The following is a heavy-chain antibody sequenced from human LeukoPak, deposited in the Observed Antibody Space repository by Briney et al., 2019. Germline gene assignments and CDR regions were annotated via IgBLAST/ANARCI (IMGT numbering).Heavy chain of an antibody. Sequence: GRSLRLSCAASGFTFRTYNMNWVRQAPGKGLEWVSSISGSSAYIYYADSVKGRFTISRDNAKNSLYLQMNSLRAEDTAIYYCARDPEGYYYGSGKPYYYGMDVWGQGTTVSVYS. D-gene: IGHD3-10*01. J-gene: IGHJ6*02. CDR1: GFTFRTYN. CDR2: ISGSSAYI. V-gene: IGHV3-21*01. CDR3: ARDPEGYYYGSGKPYYYGMDV.